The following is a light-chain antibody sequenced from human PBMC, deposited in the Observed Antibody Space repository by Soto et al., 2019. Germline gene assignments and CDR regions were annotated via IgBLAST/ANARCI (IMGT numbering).Light chain of an antibody. CDR1: QSVSSN. V-gene: IGKV3-15*01. J-gene: IGKJ4*01. Sequence: EIVMTQSPATLSVSPGERATLSCRASQSVSSNLAWYQQKPGQAPRLLIYGASTRATGIPARFSGSGFGTDFTLTISSLEPEDFAVYYCQQRTNGLTFGGGTKVDI. CDR3: QQRTNGLT. CDR2: GAS.